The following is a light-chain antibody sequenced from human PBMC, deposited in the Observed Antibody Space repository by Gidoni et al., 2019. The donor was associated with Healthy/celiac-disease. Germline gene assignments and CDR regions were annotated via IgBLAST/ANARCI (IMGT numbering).Light chain of an antibody. V-gene: IGKV1-33*01. CDR1: QDISNY. J-gene: IGKJ2*01. CDR3: QQYDNLLYT. Sequence: DIQMTQSPSSLSASVGDRVTITCQASQDISNYLNWYQQKPGKAPKLLIYDASNLETGVPSRFIGSGSGTDFTFTISSLQPEDIATYYCQQYDNLLYTFXQXTKLEIK. CDR2: DAS.